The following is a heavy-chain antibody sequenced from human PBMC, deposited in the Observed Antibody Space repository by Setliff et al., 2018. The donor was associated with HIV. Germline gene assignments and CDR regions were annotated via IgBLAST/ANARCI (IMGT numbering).Heavy chain of an antibody. CDR3: ARGLWSSGGPIYFDF. J-gene: IGHJ4*02. CDR2: IDHSGST. D-gene: IGHD6-19*01. V-gene: IGHV4-4*02. CDR1: GDSVSSSNW. Sequence: PSETLSLTCAVSGDSVSSSNWWNWVRQPPGKGLEWIGEIDHSGSTNYNPSLKGRVTISVDKSKNQFSLKLNSVTAADTAVYYCARGLWSSGGPIYFDFWGQGTLVTVSS.